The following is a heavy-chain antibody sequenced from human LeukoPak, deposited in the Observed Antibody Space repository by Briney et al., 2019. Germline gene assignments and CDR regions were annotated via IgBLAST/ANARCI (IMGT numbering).Heavy chain of an antibody. V-gene: IGHV3-30*02. CDR3: ARDLNSGRPYYFDY. J-gene: IGHJ4*02. D-gene: IGHD1-26*01. CDR1: GFTFSSYG. CDR2: IRYDGSNK. Sequence: GGSLRLSCAASGFTFSSYGMHWVRQAPGKGLEWVAFIRYDGSNKYYADSVKGRFTISRDNSKNTLYLQMNSLRAEDTAVYYCARDLNSGRPYYFDYWGQGTLVTVSS.